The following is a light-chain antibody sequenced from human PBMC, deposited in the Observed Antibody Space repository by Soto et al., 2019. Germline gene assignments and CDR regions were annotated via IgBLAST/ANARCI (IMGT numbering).Light chain of an antibody. V-gene: IGKV1-5*03. CDR3: QQYNSYAT. CDR1: QSVRSC. J-gene: IGKJ1*01. Sequence: IHMTQSPSTLSASVGDRVAITCRGSQSVRSCLAFYQQKPGKSPSLLIWDSSSLESGVPSRFSGSGSETEFTLTISSLQPDDFATYYCQQYNSYATFGQGTKVDIK. CDR2: DSS.